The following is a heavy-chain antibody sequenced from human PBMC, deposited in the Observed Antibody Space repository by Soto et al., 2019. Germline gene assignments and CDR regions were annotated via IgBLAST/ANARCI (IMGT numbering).Heavy chain of an antibody. D-gene: IGHD6-13*01. Sequence: SETLSLTCAVSSGSISSSNWWSWVRQPPGKGLEWIGEIYHSGSTNYNPYLKSRVTISVDKSKNQFSLKLSSVTAADTAVYYCALLYSSSWYGDSFAFDIWGQGTMVTVSS. J-gene: IGHJ3*02. V-gene: IGHV4-4*02. CDR2: IYHSGST. CDR3: ALLYSSSWYGDSFAFDI. CDR1: SGSISSSNW.